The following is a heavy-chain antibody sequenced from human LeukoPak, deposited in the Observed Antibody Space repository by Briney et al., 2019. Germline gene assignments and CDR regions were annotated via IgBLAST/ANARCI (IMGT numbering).Heavy chain of an antibody. Sequence: GGSLRLSCTASGFTFSSYAMSWVRQAPGKGLEWVLVISESGGSTYYADSVKGRFTISRDNSKNTLYLEMNNLRAEDTAVYYCAKARYSSGWYSYAFDIWGQGTMVTVSS. V-gene: IGHV3-23*01. J-gene: IGHJ3*02. CDR1: GFTFSSYA. CDR3: AKARYSSGWYSYAFDI. D-gene: IGHD6-19*01. CDR2: ISESGGST.